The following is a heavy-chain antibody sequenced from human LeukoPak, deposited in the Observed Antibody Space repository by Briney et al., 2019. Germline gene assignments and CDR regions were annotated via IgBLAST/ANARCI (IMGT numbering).Heavy chain of an antibody. CDR2: IYYSGST. V-gene: IGHV4-59*01. Sequence: SETLSLTCTVSGGSISSYYWSWIRQPPGKGLEWIGYIYYSGSTNYNPSLKSRVTISVDTSKNQFSLKLSSVTAADTAVYYCARGAPLDYYYGMDVWGQGTTVTVSS. D-gene: IGHD3-3*02. CDR3: ARGAPLDYYYGMDV. CDR1: GGSISSYY. J-gene: IGHJ6*02.